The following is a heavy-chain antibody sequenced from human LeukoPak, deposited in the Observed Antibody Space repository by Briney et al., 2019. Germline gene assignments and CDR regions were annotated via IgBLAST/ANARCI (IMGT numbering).Heavy chain of an antibody. J-gene: IGHJ3*02. D-gene: IGHD5-18*01. V-gene: IGHV7-4-1*02. Sequence: ASLKVSCKASGYTFTSYAMNWVRQAPGQGLEWMGYINTSTGNPTYAQGFTGRFVFSLDTSVSTAYLQISSLKAEDTAVYYCARTGESGYSYGYHDAFDIWGQGTMVTVSS. CDR2: INTSTGNP. CDR1: GYTFTSYA. CDR3: ARTGESGYSYGYHDAFDI.